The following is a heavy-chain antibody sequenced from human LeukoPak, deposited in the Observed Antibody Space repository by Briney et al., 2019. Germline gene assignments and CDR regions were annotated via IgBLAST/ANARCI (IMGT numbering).Heavy chain of an antibody. CDR3: ANGGNSGYYYVGTLDAFEI. Sequence: GGSLRLSCAASGLPFSTYGMHWVRQAPGKGLEGVAFIRSDGTNKFYADSVQGRLTISRDNSKNTVYLQMNSLRAEDTAVYYCANGGNSGYYYVGTLDAFEIWGQGTMVAVSS. CDR1: GLPFSTYG. CDR2: IRSDGTNK. V-gene: IGHV3-30*02. D-gene: IGHD3-22*01. J-gene: IGHJ3*02.